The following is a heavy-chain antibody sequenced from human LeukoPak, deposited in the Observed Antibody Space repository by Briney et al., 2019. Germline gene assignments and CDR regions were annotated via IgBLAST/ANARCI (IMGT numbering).Heavy chain of an antibody. CDR2: VSDDGDKK. CDR3: VKGVRSSLTASGWFDP. Sequence: GGPLRLSCAVSGITFSGYGMHWVRQAPGKGLEWVAVVSDDGDKKHYADSVKGRFIISRDNSKNTLYLQMNTLRAEDTALYYCVKGVRSSLTASGWFDPWGQGTMVTVSS. J-gene: IGHJ5*02. CDR1: GITFSGYG. D-gene: IGHD2-21*02. V-gene: IGHV3-30*18.